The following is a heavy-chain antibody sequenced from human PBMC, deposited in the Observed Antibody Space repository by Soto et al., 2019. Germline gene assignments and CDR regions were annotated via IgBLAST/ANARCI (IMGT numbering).Heavy chain of an antibody. CDR3: ARDPQGGNYYDSSGYYAWFDP. D-gene: IGHD3-22*01. CDR1: GYTFTSYA. CDR2: INAGNGNT. V-gene: IGHV1-3*01. J-gene: IGHJ5*02. Sequence: GASVKVSCKASGYTFTSYAMHWVRQAPGQRLEWMGWINAGNGNTKYSQEFQGRVTITRDTSASTAYMELSSLRSEDTAVYYCARDPQGGNYYDSSGYYAWFDPWGQGTLVTVSS.